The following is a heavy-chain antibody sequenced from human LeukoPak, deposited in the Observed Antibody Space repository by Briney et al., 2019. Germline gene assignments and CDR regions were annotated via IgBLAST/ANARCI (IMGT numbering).Heavy chain of an antibody. CDR1: GFAFSSYS. CDR2: ISSSSSYI. D-gene: IGHD2-2*01. J-gene: IGHJ6*02. Sequence: GGSVRLSCAASGFAFSSYSMNWVRQAPGKGLEWVSSISSSSSYIYYADSVKGRFTISRDNAKNSLYLQMNSLRAEDTAVYYCARERGCSSTSCYYYYYYGMDVWGQGTTVTASS. V-gene: IGHV3-21*01. CDR3: ARERGCSSTSCYYYYYYGMDV.